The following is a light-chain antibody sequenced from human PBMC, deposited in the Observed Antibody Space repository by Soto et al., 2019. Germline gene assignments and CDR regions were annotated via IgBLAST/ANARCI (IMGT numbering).Light chain of an antibody. CDR2: DAS. V-gene: IGKV1-5*01. Sequence: DIQMPPSPSTLSASVGDTVTVTCRASQSVSGWLAWYQQKPGKAPKLLIYDASTLESGVPSRFSGSGFGTEFSLTISSLQPDDFASYYCQQYNTLSGTCGQGTTGDIK. CDR3: QQYNTLSGT. CDR1: QSVSGW. J-gene: IGKJ1*01.